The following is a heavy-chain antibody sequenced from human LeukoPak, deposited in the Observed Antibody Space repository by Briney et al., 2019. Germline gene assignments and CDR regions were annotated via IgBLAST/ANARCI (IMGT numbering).Heavy chain of an antibody. CDR3: ARSVLGYSYGLHIDY. J-gene: IGHJ4*02. V-gene: IGHV4-59*01. Sequence: SETLSLTCTVSGGSISSYYWSWIRQPPGEGLEWIEYIHYRGSTNYNPSPKSRVTISVDTSKNQFSLKLSSLSAADTAVYYCARSVLGYSYGLHIDYWGQGTLSPSPQ. D-gene: IGHD5-18*01. CDR1: GGSISSYY. CDR2: IHYRGST.